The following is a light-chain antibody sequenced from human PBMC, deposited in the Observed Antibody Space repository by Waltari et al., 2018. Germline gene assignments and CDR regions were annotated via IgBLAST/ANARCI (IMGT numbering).Light chain of an antibody. V-gene: IGKV3-20*01. Sequence: EIVLTQSPGPLPLSPGERATLACRASQSVSSSYLAWYQQKPGQAPRLLIYGASSRATGIPDRFSGSGSGTDFTLTISRLEPEDFAVYYCQQYGSSPQTFGQGTKVEIK. J-gene: IGKJ1*01. CDR1: QSVSSSY. CDR3: QQYGSSPQT. CDR2: GAS.